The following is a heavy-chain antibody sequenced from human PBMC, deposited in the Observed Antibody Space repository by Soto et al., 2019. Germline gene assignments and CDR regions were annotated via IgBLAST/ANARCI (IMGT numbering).Heavy chain of an antibody. CDR3: ATSYGSGSAHFDY. CDR1: GGTFTSYT. D-gene: IGHD3-10*01. J-gene: IGHJ4*02. CDR2: IIPILRMA. Sequence: QVQLVQSGAEVKMPGSSVKVSCTASGGTFTSYTFSWVRQVPGQGLEWMGRIIPILRMADFAQKFQGRVTINADEYTSTVYMNLSSLRSEDTAVYYCATSYGSGSAHFDYWGQGTLVTVS. V-gene: IGHV1-69*02.